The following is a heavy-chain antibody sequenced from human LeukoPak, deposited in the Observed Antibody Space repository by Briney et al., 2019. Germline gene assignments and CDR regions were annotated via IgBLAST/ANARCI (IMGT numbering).Heavy chain of an antibody. CDR1: GFSVSSNY. D-gene: IGHD6-19*01. Sequence: GGSLRLSCAASGFSVSSNYMNWVRQAPGKGLEWVSAIYTGGTTYYADSVKGRFTISRDNSKNTLYLQMNSLRAEDTAVYYCARDKLGTGYSSDFDYWGQGTLVTVSS. CDR2: IYTGGTT. V-gene: IGHV3-66*02. J-gene: IGHJ4*02. CDR3: ARDKLGTGYSSDFDY.